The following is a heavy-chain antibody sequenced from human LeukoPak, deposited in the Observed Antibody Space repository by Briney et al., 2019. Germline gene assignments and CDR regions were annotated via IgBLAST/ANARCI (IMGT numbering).Heavy chain of an antibody. V-gene: IGHV4-39*01. Sequence: SETLSLTCTVSGGSISSSSYYWGWIRQPPGKGLEWIGSIYYSGSTYYNPSLKSRVTISVDTSKNQFSLKLSSVTAADTAVYYCARSSANYYDSSGYYYVPPYYFDYWAREPWSPSPQ. D-gene: IGHD3-22*01. CDR3: ARSSANYYDSSGYYYVPPYYFDY. CDR2: IYYSGST. J-gene: IGHJ4*02. CDR1: GGSISSSSYY.